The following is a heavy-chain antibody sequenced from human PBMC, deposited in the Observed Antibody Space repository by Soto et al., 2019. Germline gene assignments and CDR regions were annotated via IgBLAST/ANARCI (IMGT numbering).Heavy chain of an antibody. CDR1: GYRFSSYW. CDR3: ARQGSNGAYYYYGTDV. J-gene: IGHJ6*02. Sequence: PGESLKISCKGSGYRFSSYWIAWVRQMPGKGLEWMGIIYPGDSDTRYSPSFQGQVTFSVDKSNNTAYLQWSSLKASDTAMYYCARQGSNGAYYYYGTDVWGQGTAVTVSS. CDR2: IYPGDSDT. D-gene: IGHD2-8*01. V-gene: IGHV5-51*01.